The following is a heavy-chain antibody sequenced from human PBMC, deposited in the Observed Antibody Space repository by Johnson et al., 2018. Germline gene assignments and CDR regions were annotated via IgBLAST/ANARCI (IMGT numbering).Heavy chain of an antibody. CDR1: GYKFTTSW. V-gene: IGHV5-51*03. CDR3: ARRGSSGWGDPFDF. Sequence: VQLVESGAEVKKPGESLKISCQGSGYKFTTSWLGWVRQMRGKGLEWMGIISPGDSDTRYSPSFQGQVTFPADKSISTAQLQWSSLKASDTAMYYWARRGSSGWGDPFDFWGQGTMVTVSS. CDR2: ISPGDSDT. J-gene: IGHJ3*01. D-gene: IGHD6-19*01.